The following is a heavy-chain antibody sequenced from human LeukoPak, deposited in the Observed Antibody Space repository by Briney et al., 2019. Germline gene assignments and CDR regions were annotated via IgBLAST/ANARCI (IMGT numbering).Heavy chain of an antibody. CDR3: ARGYCSGGSCFFNYFDY. CDR2: ISSSSSYI. CDR1: GFTFSSYS. D-gene: IGHD2-15*01. J-gene: IGHJ4*02. V-gene: IGHV3-21*01. Sequence: GGSLRLSCAASGFTFSSYSMNWVRQAPGKGLEWVSSISSSSSYIYYADSVKGRFTISRDNAKNSLYLQMNSLRAEDTAVYYCARGYCSGGSCFFNYFDYWGQGTLVTVSS.